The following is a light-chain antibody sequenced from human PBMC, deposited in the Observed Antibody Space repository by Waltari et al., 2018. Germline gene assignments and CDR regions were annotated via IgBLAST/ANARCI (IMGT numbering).Light chain of an antibody. V-gene: IGLV3-27*01. J-gene: IGLJ2*01. Sequence: SYELTQPSSVSVSPGQTARITCSGDLLADSSVRWFQQKPGQAPRLLIYQDTERPSGIPERFSGSRSGTTVTLTISGAQADDEADFYCYSAPANNQGIFGGGTKLTVL. CDR2: QDT. CDR1: LLADSS. CDR3: YSAPANNQGI.